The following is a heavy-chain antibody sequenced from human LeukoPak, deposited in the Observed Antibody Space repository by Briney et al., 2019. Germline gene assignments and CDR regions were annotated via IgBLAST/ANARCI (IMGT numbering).Heavy chain of an antibody. CDR3: ARGGYTFDHNWFDP. D-gene: IGHD5-18*01. J-gene: IGHJ5*02. Sequence: ASVKVSCKASGYTFDHYGITWVRQAPGQGLEWVGCINPNSGGTNYAQKFQGRVTMTRDTSISTAYMEVSSLRSDETAVYYCARGGYTFDHNWFDPWGQGTLVTVSS. CDR2: INPNSGGT. V-gene: IGHV1-2*02. CDR1: GYTFDHYG.